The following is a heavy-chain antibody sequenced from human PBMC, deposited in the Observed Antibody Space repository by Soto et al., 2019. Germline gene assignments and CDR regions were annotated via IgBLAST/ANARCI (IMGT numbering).Heavy chain of an antibody. V-gene: IGHV4-61*01. D-gene: IGHD3-3*01. CDR1: GGSFKSGSYS. CDR2: VYHTGRT. CDR3: ARDFAYFDS. J-gene: IGHJ4*02. Sequence: SETLSLTCTVSGGSFKSGSYSWSWIRQPPGKGLEWIGYVYHTGRTSYNPSLKSRVSISMDTSKNQFSLNLDPVTAADTAVYFCARDFAYFDSWGQGTLVTVSS.